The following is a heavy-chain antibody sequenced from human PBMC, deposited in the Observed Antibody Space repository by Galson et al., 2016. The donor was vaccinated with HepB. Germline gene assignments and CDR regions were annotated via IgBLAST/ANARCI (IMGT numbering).Heavy chain of an antibody. CDR1: GFTFSSFG. CDR2: IWYDGSNK. J-gene: IGHJ4*02. CDR3: TATTMTTNNFDY. D-gene: IGHD4-17*01. Sequence: SLRLSCAASGFTFSSFGMHWVRQAPGKGLEWVAVIWYDGSNKYYADSVKGRFTISRDNSKNTLYLQMNSLTAEDTAVYYCTATTMTTNNFDYWGQGTLVTVSS. V-gene: IGHV3-33*01.